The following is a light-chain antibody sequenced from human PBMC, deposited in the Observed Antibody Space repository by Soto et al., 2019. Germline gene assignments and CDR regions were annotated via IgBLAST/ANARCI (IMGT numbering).Light chain of an antibody. V-gene: IGLV2-23*01. CDR3: CSLTNGATWV. CDR2: GAI. J-gene: IGLJ3*02. CDR1: NSDVGSHNF. Sequence: QSALTQPASVSGSPGQSITISCTGTNSDVGSHNFVSWYQQYPRKAPNLLIYGAIKRTSGLSNRFSGSKSGNTASLTISGLQAEDEADYYCCSLTNGATWVFGGGTKVTFL.